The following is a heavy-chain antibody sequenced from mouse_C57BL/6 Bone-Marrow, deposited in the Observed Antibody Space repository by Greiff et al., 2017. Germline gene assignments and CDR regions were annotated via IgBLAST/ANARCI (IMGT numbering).Heavy chain of an antibody. J-gene: IGHJ4*01. CDR2: IYPGSGNT. CDR3: ARRDGDYGYYAMDY. Sequence: VQLQQSGAELVRPGASVKLSCKASGYTFTDYYINWVKQRPGQGLEWIARIYPGSGNTYYNEKFKGKATLTAETSSSTAYMQLSSLTSEDSAVYFGARRDGDYGYYAMDYWGQGTSVTVSS. D-gene: IGHD2-13*01. V-gene: IGHV1-76*01. CDR1: GYTFTDYY.